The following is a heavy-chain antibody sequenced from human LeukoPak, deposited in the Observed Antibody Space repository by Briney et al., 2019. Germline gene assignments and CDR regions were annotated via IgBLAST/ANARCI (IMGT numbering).Heavy chain of an antibody. J-gene: IGHJ6*02. CDR2: ISFDGSHK. CDR1: GFTFSGSA. Sequence: GGSLRLSCAASGFTFSGSAMRWVRQAPGKGPEWVTGISFDGSHKYYADSVKGRFTISRDNSNKMLYLEMNSLRGEDTAVYYCVYPLWGRLHDYYGMDVWGQGTTVIVSS. D-gene: IGHD4-11*01. V-gene: IGHV3-30*03. CDR3: VYPLWGRLHDYYGMDV.